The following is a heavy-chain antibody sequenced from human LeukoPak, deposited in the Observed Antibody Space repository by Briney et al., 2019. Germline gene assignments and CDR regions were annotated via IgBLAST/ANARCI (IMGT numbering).Heavy chain of an antibody. J-gene: IGHJ5*02. CDR3: ARQYGDDRYNWFDP. Sequence: VASVKVSCKASGYTFTSYGISWVRQAPGQGLEWMGWISAYNGHTNYEQKLQGRVTMTTDTSTNTAYMELRSLRSDDTAIYYCARQYGDDRYNWFDPWGQGTLVTVSS. D-gene: IGHD4-17*01. CDR2: ISAYNGHT. CDR1: GYTFTSYG. V-gene: IGHV1-18*01.